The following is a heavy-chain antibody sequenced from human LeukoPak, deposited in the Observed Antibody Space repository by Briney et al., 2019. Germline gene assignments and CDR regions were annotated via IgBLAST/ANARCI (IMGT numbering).Heavy chain of an antibody. CDR3: ARPFAGRYCSSTSCPGGFGY. Sequence: PGGSLRLSCAASGFTFSSDWMSWVRQAPGKGLEWVANIKQDGSEKYYVDSVKGRFTISRDNAKNSLYLQMNSLRAEDTAVYYCARPFAGRYCSSTSCPGGFGYWGQGTLVTVSS. V-gene: IGHV3-7*01. J-gene: IGHJ4*02. CDR2: IKQDGSEK. CDR1: GFTFSSDW. D-gene: IGHD2-2*01.